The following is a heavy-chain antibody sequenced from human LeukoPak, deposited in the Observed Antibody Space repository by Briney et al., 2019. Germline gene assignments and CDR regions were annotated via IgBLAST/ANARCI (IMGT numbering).Heavy chain of an antibody. CDR2: ISYDGSNK. V-gene: IGHV3-30*03. J-gene: IGHJ3*02. D-gene: IGHD1-14*01. Sequence: PGGSLRLSCAASGFTFSSYAMSWVRQAPGKGLEWVAVISYDGSNKYYADSVKGRFTISRDNSKNTLYLQMNSLRAEDTAVYYCASVEITPTDAFDIWGQGTMVTVSS. CDR3: ASVEITPTDAFDI. CDR1: GFTFSSYA.